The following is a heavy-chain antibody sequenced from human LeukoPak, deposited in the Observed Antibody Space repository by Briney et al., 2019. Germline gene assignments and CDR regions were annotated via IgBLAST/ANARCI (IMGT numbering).Heavy chain of an antibody. CDR1: GYTFTSYG. D-gene: IGHD2-2*01. J-gene: IGHJ4*02. V-gene: IGHV1-18*04. Sequence: GASVKVSCKASGYTFTSYGISWVRQAPGQGLEWMGWISAYNGNTNYAQKLQGRVTMTTDTSTSTAYMELRSLRSDDTAVYYCARDSLGYCSSTGCSIPHYWGQGTLVTVSS. CDR2: ISAYNGNT. CDR3: ARDSLGYCSSTGCSIPHY.